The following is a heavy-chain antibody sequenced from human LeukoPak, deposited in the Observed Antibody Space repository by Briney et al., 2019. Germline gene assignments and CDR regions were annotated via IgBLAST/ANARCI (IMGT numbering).Heavy chain of an antibody. D-gene: IGHD2-2*01. J-gene: IGHJ3*02. V-gene: IGHV4-30-4*01. CDR3: ARPMGSSDAFDI. CDR1: GGSISSGDYY. CDR2: IYYSGST. Sequence: SQTLSLTCTVSGGSISSGDYYWSWIRQPPGKGLEWIGYIYYSGSTYYNPSLKSRVTISVDTSKNQLSLKLSSVTAADTAVYYCARPMGSSDAFDIWGQGTMVTVSS.